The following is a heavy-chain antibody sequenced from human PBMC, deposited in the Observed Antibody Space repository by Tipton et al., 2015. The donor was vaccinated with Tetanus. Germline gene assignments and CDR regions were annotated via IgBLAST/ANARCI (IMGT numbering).Heavy chain of an antibody. J-gene: IGHJ4*02. D-gene: IGHD2-21*02. CDR2: ISAGGQS. V-gene: IGHV4-30-2*01. Sequence: TLSLTCTVSGDSITRDGKSWHWFRQPPGKDLEWICYISAGGQSYYSTSLERSPTISRDMSNNHFSLKLPSVTAADTAVYYCARAVLVTDVRSKFDSCGQGSLVTVSS. CDR3: ARAVLVTDVRSKFDS. CDR1: GDSITRDGKS.